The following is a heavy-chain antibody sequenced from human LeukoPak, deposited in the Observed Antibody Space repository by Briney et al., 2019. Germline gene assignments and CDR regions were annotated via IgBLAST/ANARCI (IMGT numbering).Heavy chain of an antibody. CDR2: IYSGRST. Sequence: PGGSLRLSCAASGFTVSRHYISWVRQAPGKGLEWVSVIYSGRSTYYPDSVKGRFIISRDNSKNTLYPQLSGLKTEDTAVYYCAREGSIVARTDYWGQGALVIVYS. V-gene: IGHV3-66*01. J-gene: IGHJ4*02. CDR1: GFTVSRHY. CDR3: AREGSIVARTDY. D-gene: IGHD2-15*01.